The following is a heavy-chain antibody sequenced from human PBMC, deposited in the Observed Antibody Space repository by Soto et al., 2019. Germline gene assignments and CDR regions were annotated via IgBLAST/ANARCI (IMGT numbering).Heavy chain of an antibody. V-gene: IGHV6-1*01. Sequence: PXQTLSLTCAISGDSVSSNSAACNWIRQSPSRGLEWLLRTYYRSKWYNDYAVSVKSRITINPDTSKNQFSLQLNSVTPEDTAVYYCARRNTYYYGSGSYYNYYGMDVWGQGTTVTVYS. CDR2: TYYRSKWYN. CDR3: ARRNTYYYGSGSYYNYYGMDV. D-gene: IGHD3-10*01. J-gene: IGHJ6*02. CDR1: GDSVSSNSAA.